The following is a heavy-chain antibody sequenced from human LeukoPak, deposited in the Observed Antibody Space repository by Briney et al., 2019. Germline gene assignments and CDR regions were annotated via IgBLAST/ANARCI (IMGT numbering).Heavy chain of an antibody. CDR1: GYTFTSYD. V-gene: IGHV1-8*01. J-gene: IGHJ5*02. CDR2: MNPNSGNT. CDR3: ARDSEGGRDPNWFDP. Sequence: ASVKVSCKASGYTFTSYDINWVRQATGQGLEWMGWMNPNSGNTGYAQKIQGRVTMTRNTSISAAYMELSSLRSEDTAVYYCARDSEGGRDPNWFDPWGQGTLVTVSS. D-gene: IGHD3-16*01.